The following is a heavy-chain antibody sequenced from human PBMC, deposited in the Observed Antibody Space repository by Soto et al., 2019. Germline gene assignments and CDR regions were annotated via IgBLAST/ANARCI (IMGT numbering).Heavy chain of an antibody. D-gene: IGHD3-10*01. Sequence: PSETLSLTCTVSGGSISSSSYYWGWIRQPPGKGLEWIGSIYYSGSTYYNPSLKSRVTISVDTSKNQFSLKLSSVTAADTAVYYCARTGAPFHGSGNYMDVWGKGTTVTVSS. J-gene: IGHJ6*03. CDR1: GGSISSSSYY. V-gene: IGHV4-39*01. CDR2: IYYSGST. CDR3: ARTGAPFHGSGNYMDV.